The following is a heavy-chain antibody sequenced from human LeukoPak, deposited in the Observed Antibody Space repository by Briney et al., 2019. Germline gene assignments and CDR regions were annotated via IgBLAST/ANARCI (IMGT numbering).Heavy chain of an antibody. CDR2: IYYSGST. Sequence: SETLSLTCTVSGGSISSGGYYWSWTRQHPGKGLEWIGYIYYSGSTYYNPSLKSRVTISVDTSKNQFSLKLSSVTAADTAVYYCAREAYCGGDCYFDYWGQGTLVTVSS. CDR3: AREAYCGGDCYFDY. V-gene: IGHV4-31*03. D-gene: IGHD2-21*02. CDR1: GGSISSGGYY. J-gene: IGHJ4*02.